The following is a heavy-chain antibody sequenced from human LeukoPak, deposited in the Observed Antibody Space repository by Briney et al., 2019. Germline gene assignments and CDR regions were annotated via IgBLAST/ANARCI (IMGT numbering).Heavy chain of an antibody. CDR3: AREAHPYDSNAFDI. D-gene: IGHD3-22*01. J-gene: IGHJ3*02. Sequence: VASVEVSCKASGGTFSSYAISWVRQAPGQGLEWMGGIIPIFDTANYAQKFQGRVTITADESTSTAYMELSSLRSEDTAVYYCAREAHPYDSNAFDIWGQGTMVTVSS. CDR1: GGTFSSYA. V-gene: IGHV1-69*13. CDR2: IIPIFDTA.